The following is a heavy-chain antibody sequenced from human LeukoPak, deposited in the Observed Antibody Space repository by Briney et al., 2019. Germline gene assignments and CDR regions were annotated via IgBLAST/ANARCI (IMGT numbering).Heavy chain of an antibody. J-gene: IGHJ4*02. CDR3: AKSRYYYGSGSPHYFDY. D-gene: IGHD3-10*01. CDR2: IYSSGST. CDR1: GGSINRYY. V-gene: IGHV4-4*07. Sequence: SETLSLTCTVSGGSINRYYWSWIRQPAGKGLEWIGRIYSSGSTNYNPSLKSRVSMSVDTSKNHFSLKLTSVTAADTAVYYCAKSRYYYGSGSPHYFDYWGQGTLVTVSS.